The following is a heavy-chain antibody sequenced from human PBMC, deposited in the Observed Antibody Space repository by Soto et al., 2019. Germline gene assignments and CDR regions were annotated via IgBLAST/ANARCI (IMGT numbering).Heavy chain of an antibody. CDR2: LIPILGTT. Sequence: ASVKVCKASGGTFSSDAVSWVRQAPGQGLEWMGGLIPILGTTHYAQKFQGRVTITADESTNTAYMELSSLRSDDTAVYYCARASGYVSGWYHDYWGQGTRVTVSS. V-gene: IGHV1-69*13. CDR3: ARASGYVSGWYHDY. J-gene: IGHJ4*02. D-gene: IGHD6-19*01. CDR1: GGTFSSDA.